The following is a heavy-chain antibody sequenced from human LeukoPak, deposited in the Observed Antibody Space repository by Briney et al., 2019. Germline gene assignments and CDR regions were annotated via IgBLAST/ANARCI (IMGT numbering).Heavy chain of an antibody. Sequence: PGGSLRLSCAASGFTFSSYSMNWVRQAPGKGLEWVSSISSSSSYIYYADSVKGRFTISRDNAKNSLYLQMNSLRAEDTAVYYCARSRPSEGYFDYWGQGTLVTVSS. CDR2: ISSSSSYI. CDR1: GFTFSSYS. D-gene: IGHD6-6*01. V-gene: IGHV3-21*01. CDR3: ARSRPSEGYFDY. J-gene: IGHJ4*02.